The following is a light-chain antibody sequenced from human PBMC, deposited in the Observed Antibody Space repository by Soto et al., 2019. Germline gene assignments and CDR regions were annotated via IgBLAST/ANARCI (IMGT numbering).Light chain of an antibody. J-gene: IGKJ1*01. Sequence: DIEMTQSPSTLSASVGDRVTITCRASQSISSWLAWYQQKPGKAPKVLIYKGSTLESGVPSRFSGSGSGTEFTLTISSLQPDDFATYHCQQYNRYWTFGQGTKVEI. CDR1: QSISSW. V-gene: IGKV1-5*03. CDR2: KGS. CDR3: QQYNRYWT.